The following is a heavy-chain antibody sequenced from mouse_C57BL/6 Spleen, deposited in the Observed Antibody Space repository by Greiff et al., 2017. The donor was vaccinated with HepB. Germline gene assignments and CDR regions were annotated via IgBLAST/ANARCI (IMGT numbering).Heavy chain of an antibody. CDR3: ARERDWDDY. CDR1: GYTFTSYW. V-gene: IGHV1-50*01. Sequence: QVQLQQPGAELVKPGASVKLSCKASGYTFTSYWMQWVKQRPGQGLEWIGEIDPSDSYTNYNQKFKGKATLTVDTSSSTAYMQLSSLTSEDSAVYYCARERDWDDYWGQGTTLTVSS. CDR2: IDPSDSYT. J-gene: IGHJ2*01. D-gene: IGHD4-1*01.